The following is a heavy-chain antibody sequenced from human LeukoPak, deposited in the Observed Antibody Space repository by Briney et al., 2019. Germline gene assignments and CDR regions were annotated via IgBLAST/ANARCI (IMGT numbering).Heavy chain of an antibody. J-gene: IGHJ4*02. V-gene: IGHV4-59*08. Sequence: SETLSLTCAVYGGSFSGYYWSWIRQPPGKGLEWIGYIYYSGSTNYNPSLKSRVTISVDTSKNQFSLKLSSVTAADTAVYYCARSPMYSSGWYFDYWGQGTLVTVSS. CDR1: GGSFSGYY. CDR2: IYYSGST. CDR3: ARSPMYSSGWYFDY. D-gene: IGHD6-19*01.